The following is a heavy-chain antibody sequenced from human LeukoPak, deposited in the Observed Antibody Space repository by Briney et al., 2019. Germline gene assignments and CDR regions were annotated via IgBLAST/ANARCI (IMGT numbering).Heavy chain of an antibody. CDR3: ARGPLYYYGSGRGYGMDV. CDR2: INPSGGST. V-gene: IGHV1-46*01. CDR1: GYTFTSYY. Sequence: ASVKVSCKAPGYTFTSYYMHWVRQAPGQGLEWMGIINPSGGSTSYAQKFQGRVTMTRDTSTSAVYMELRSLRSEDTAVYYCARGPLYYYGSGRGYGMDVWGKGTTVTVSS. J-gene: IGHJ6*04. D-gene: IGHD3-10*01.